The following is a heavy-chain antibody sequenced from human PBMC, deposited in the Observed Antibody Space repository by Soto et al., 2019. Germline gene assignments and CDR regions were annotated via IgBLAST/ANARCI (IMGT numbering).Heavy chain of an antibody. CDR3: AKYRRTDADGYTLDF. V-gene: IGHV4-59*12. CDR2: VYYSSST. J-gene: IGHJ4*02. D-gene: IGHD5-12*01. Sequence: PXGTLSLTCAVAGGSISGSDWSWIRQPPGRGLEWIGYVYYSSSTQDNPSLESRVTISADTSNNQFSLRVPSVPAADTAVYSCAKYRRTDADGYTLDFSGQGILVTVSS. CDR1: GGSISGSD.